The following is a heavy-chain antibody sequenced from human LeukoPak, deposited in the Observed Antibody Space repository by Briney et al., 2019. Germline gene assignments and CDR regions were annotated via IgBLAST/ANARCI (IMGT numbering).Heavy chain of an antibody. CDR2: ISSSSSTI. V-gene: IGHV3-48*01. Sequence: GGSLRLSCAASGFTFSSYSMNWVRQAPGKGLEWVSYISSSSSTIYYADSVKGRFTISRDNAKNSLYLQMNSLRAEDMAVYYCARGTLYDFWSGYSAFDIWGQGTMVTVSS. CDR3: ARGTLYDFWSGYSAFDI. CDR1: GFTFSSYS. D-gene: IGHD3-3*01. J-gene: IGHJ3*02.